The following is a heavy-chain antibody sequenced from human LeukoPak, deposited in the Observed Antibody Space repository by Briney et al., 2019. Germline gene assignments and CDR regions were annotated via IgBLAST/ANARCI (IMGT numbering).Heavy chain of an antibody. Sequence: GGSLRLSCAASGFTFSSYWMHWVRQAPGKGLVWVSRINSDGSSIAYADSVQGRFTISRDNAENTLYLQVSSLSVEDTAVYYCARETSTGKYPQNVPDYWGQGTLVTVSS. CDR2: INSDGSSI. V-gene: IGHV3-74*01. CDR1: GFTFSSYW. CDR3: ARETSTGKYPQNVPDY. D-gene: IGHD2-8*02. J-gene: IGHJ4*02.